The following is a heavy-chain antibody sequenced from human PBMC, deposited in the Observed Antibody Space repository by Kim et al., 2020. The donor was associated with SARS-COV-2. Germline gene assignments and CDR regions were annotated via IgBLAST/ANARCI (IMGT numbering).Heavy chain of an antibody. V-gene: IGHV3-73*01. CDR2: IRNRADNYAT. D-gene: IGHD2-21*02. Sequence: GGSLRLSCAASGFIFSDSHMHWVRQASGKGLEWVGHIRNRADNYATAYGASVKGRFTISRDNSKNTLYLQMDRLTTEDTAMYYCTRKTESVHDYWAQGTL. CDR1: GFIFSDSH. J-gene: IGHJ4*02. CDR3: TRKTESVHDY.